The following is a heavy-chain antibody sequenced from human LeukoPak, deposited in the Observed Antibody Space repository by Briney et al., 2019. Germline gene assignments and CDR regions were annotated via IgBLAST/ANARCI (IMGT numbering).Heavy chain of an antibody. CDR3: ARGGSHDFWSGYYYFDY. V-gene: IGHV4-34*01. CDR1: GGSFGGYY. D-gene: IGHD3-3*01. J-gene: IGHJ4*02. Sequence: SETLSLTCAVYGGSFGGYYWSWIRQPPGKGLEWIGEINHSGSTNYNPSLKSRVTISVDTSKNQLSLRLSSVTAADAAVYYCARGGSHDFWSGYYYFDYWGQGTLVTVSS. CDR2: INHSGST.